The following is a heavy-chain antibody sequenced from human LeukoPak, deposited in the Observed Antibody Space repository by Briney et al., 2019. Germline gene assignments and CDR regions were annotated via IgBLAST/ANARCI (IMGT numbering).Heavy chain of an antibody. CDR2: IIPILGIA. CDR1: GGTFSSYA. D-gene: IGHD7-27*01. V-gene: IGHV1-69*04. J-gene: IGHJ5*02. CDR3: ARAGWFDP. Sequence: SVKVSCKASGGTFSSYAISWVRQAPGQGLEWMGRIIPILGIANYAQKFQGRVTITADKSTSTAYMELSSLTSEDTAVYYCARAGWFDPWGQGTLVTVSS.